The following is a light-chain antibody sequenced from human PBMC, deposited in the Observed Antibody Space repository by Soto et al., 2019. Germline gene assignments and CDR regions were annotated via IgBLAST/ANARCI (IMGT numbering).Light chain of an antibody. CDR2: DAS. V-gene: IGKV1-33*01. CDR1: QDIATY. J-gene: IGKJ5*01. Sequence: DIQITQSPSSLSASVVNRVTITCQASQDIATYLNWYQQKPGKAPNLLIYDASNLETGVPSRFSGGGSGTHFTLTINSLQPEDIATYYCQQYDNYDITFGQGTRLEIK. CDR3: QQYDNYDIT.